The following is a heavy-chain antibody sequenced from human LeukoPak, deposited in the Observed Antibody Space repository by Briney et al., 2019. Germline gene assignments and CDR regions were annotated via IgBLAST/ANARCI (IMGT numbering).Heavy chain of an antibody. CDR2: IKQDGSKK. CDR1: GFPFSSYW. CDR3: ARLFRVVVPAANTHFDY. D-gene: IGHD2-2*01. Sequence: GGSLRLSCVASGFPFSSYWMTWVRQAPGKGLEWVANIKQDGSKKSYVDSVKGRFTISRDNAKNSLYLQMNSLRAEDTAIYYCARLFRVVVPAANTHFDYWGQGTLVTVSS. J-gene: IGHJ4*02. V-gene: IGHV3-7*01.